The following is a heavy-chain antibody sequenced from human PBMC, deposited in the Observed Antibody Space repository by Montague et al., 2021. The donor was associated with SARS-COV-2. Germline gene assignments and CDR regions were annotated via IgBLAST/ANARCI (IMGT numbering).Heavy chain of an antibody. V-gene: IGHV3-21*01. CDR2: ISTSSLYI. Sequence: SLRLSCAASGFTFSKYSMNWVRQAPGKGLEWVSSISTSSLYIYYAASVKGRFTISRANAKNSLFLQMDSLRAEDTAVYYCARALSASYSVGGDSFDIWGQGIMVTVSS. CDR3: ARALSASYSVGGDSFDI. J-gene: IGHJ3*02. D-gene: IGHD5/OR15-5a*01. CDR1: GFTFSKYS.